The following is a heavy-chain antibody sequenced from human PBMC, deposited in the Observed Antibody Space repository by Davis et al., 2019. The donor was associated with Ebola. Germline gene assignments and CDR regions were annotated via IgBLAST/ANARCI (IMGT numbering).Heavy chain of an antibody. V-gene: IGHV1-3*01. D-gene: IGHD1-1*01. J-gene: IGHJ6*04. CDR3: ATTGTGFLDYYYYGMDV. CDR1: GYTFTSYA. CDR2: INAGNGNT. Sequence: ASVKVSCKASGYTFTSYAMHWVRQAPGQRLEWMGWINAGNGNTKYSQKFQGIVTITRDTSASTAYMELSSLRSEDTAVYYCATTGTGFLDYYYYGMDVWGKGTTVTVSS.